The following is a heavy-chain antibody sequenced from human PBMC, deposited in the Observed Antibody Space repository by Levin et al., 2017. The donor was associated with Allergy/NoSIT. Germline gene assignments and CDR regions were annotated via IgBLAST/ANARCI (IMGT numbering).Heavy chain of an antibody. D-gene: IGHD6-13*01. J-gene: IGHJ4*02. CDR1: GYTFTGYY. CDR2: INPNSGGT. CDR3: ASYFGLAAAGTNPPNVWDY. Sequence: PGESLKISCKASGYTFTGYYMHWVRQAPGQGLEWMGRINPNSGGTNYAQKFQGRVTMTRDTSISTAYMELSRLRSDDTAVYYCASYFGLAAAGTNPPNVWDYWGQGTLVTVSS. V-gene: IGHV1-2*06.